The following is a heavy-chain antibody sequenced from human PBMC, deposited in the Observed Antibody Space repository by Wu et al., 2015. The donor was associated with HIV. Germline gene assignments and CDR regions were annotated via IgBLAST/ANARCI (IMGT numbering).Heavy chain of an antibody. Sequence: QVQLVQSGAEVKKPGSSVKVSCKASGGTFSSYSISWARQAPGQGLEWMGRIIPIFGTTNYAQRFQGRVTLTADESTSTAHMELSSLRSEDTAIYFCARTDGLVDGGNSGFDYWGQGTLVTVS. V-gene: IGHV1-69*13. CDR3: ARTDGLVDGGNSGFDY. D-gene: IGHD4-23*01. CDR2: IIPIFGTT. CDR1: GGTFSSYS. J-gene: IGHJ4*02.